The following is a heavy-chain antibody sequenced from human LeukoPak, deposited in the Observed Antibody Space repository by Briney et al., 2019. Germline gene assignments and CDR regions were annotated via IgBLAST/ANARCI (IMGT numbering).Heavy chain of an antibody. CDR2: INPSGGST. CDR1: GYTFTGYY. D-gene: IGHD5-24*01. V-gene: IGHV1-46*01. J-gene: IGHJ4*02. Sequence: ASVKVSCKASGYTFTGYYMHWVRQAPGQGLEWMGWINPSGGSTSYAQKFQGRVTMTRDMSTSTVYMELSSLRSEDTAVYYCARDRGDGYKINDYWGQGTLVTVSS. CDR3: ARDRGDGYKINDY.